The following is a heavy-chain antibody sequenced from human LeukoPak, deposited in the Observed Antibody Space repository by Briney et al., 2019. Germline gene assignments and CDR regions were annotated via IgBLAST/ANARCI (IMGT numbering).Heavy chain of an antibody. CDR3: ARSSLFYSSSWYVSYYYYMDV. J-gene: IGHJ6*03. CDR2: MYHSGST. D-gene: IGHD6-13*01. V-gene: IGHV4-38-2*02. Sequence: PSETLSLTCTVSGYSISSGYYWGWIRQPPGKGLEWIGSMYHSGSTYYNPSLKSRVTISVDTSKNQFSLKLSSVTAADTAVYYCARSSLFYSSSWYVSYYYYMDVWGKGTTVTVSS. CDR1: GYSISSGYY.